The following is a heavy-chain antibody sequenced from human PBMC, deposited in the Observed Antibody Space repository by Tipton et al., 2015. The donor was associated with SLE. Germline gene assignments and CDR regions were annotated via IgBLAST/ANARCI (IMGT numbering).Heavy chain of an antibody. V-gene: IGHV3-21*03. D-gene: IGHD6-19*01. J-gene: IGHJ4*02. CDR3: ARGLPAFYSRGWYFDY. Sequence: SLRLSCAASGFTFSSYSMNWVRQAPGKGLEWVSSISSSSSYIYYADSAKGRFTISRDNAKNSLYLQMNSLRAEDTAVYYCARGLPAFYSRGWYFDYCGQGTLVTVSS. CDR2: ISSSSSYI. CDR1: GFTFSSYS.